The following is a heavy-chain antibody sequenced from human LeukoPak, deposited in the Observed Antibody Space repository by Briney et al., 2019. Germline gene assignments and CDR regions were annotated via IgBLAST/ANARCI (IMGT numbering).Heavy chain of an antibody. J-gene: IGHJ4*02. CDR3: ARASYCSDGSCYSDY. Sequence: ASVKVSCKASGYTFTSYSISWVRQAPGQGLEWMGWVSAYNGNTIYAQKVKGRVTMTTDTSTSTAYMELRSLKSDDTAVYYCARASYCSDGSCYSDYWGQGTLVTVSS. CDR2: VSAYNGNT. V-gene: IGHV1-18*01. D-gene: IGHD2-15*01. CDR1: GYTFTSYS.